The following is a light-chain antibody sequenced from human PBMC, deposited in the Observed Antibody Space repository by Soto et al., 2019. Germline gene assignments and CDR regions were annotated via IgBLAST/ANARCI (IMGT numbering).Light chain of an antibody. V-gene: IGLV6-57*02. CDR1: SGSIASNY. Sequence: NFMLTQPHSVSESPGKTGTISCTGSSGSIASNYVQWYQQRPGSAPTTVIYEDNQRPSGVPDRFSGSIDSSSNSASLTISGLKTEDEADYYCQSYDSSKVFGGGTELTVL. CDR3: QSYDSSKV. J-gene: IGLJ2*01. CDR2: EDN.